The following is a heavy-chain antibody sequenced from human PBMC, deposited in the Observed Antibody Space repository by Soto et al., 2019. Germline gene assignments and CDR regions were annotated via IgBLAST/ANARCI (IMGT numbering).Heavy chain of an antibody. D-gene: IGHD3-22*01. V-gene: IGHV1-69*06. CDR3: ARGGYYDSSGYYLPDY. J-gene: IGHJ4*02. Sequence: ASVKVSCKASGGTFSSYAISWVRQAPGLGLEWMGGIIPIFGTANYAQKFQGRVTITADKSTSTAYMELSSLRSEDTAVYYCARGGYYDSSGYYLPDYWGQGTLVTVSS. CDR1: GGTFSSYA. CDR2: IIPIFGTA.